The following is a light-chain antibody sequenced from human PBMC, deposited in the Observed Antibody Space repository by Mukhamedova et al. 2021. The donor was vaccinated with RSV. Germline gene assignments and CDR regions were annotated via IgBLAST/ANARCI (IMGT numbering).Light chain of an antibody. CDR1: SVSSSS. CDR3: HHYGRSPYT. Sequence: SVSSSSLAWYQQRPGQTPRLLIYGASIRATGIPDRFSGNGSGTDFTLTINRLEPEDFAVYYCHHYGRSPYTFGQGTKLEIK. CDR2: GAS. V-gene: IGKV3-20*01. J-gene: IGKJ2*01.